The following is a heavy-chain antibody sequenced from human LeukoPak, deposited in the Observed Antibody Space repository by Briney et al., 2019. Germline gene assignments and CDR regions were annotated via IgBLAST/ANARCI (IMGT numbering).Heavy chain of an antibody. V-gene: IGHV1-69*01. J-gene: IGHJ4*02. D-gene: IGHD2-2*01. Sequence: GASVTVSCTASGGTFSSYAISWVRQAPGQGLEWMGGIIPIFGTANYAQKFQGRVTITADESTSTAYMELSSLRSEDTAVYYCARDLVSRCSSTSCYGPLDYWGQGTLVTVSS. CDR2: IIPIFGTA. CDR1: GGTFSSYA. CDR3: ARDLVSRCSSTSCYGPLDY.